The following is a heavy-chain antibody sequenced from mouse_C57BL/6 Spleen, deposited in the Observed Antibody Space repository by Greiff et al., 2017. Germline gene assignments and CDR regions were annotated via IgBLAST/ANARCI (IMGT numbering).Heavy chain of an antibody. J-gene: IGHJ3*01. D-gene: IGHD2-3*01. CDR1: GYTFTSYD. CDR3: ARDDGYYGGFAY. CDR2: IYPRDGST. V-gene: IGHV1-85*01. Sequence: QVQLKESGPELVKPGASVKLSCKASGYTFTSYDINWVKQRPGQGLEWIGWIYPRDGSTTYNEKFQGKATLTVDTSSSTAYMELHSLTSEDSAVYFCARDDGYYGGFAYWGQGTLVTVSA.